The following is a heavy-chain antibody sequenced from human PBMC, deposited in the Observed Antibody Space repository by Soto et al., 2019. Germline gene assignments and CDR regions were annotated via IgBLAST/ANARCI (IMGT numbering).Heavy chain of an antibody. V-gene: IGHV3-21*01. Sequence: EVQLVESGGGLVKPGGSLRLSCAASGFTFSSYSMNWVRQAPGKGLEWVSSISSSGNTIHYADSVKGRFTISRDNAKKSLYLQMNSLRAEDTAVYYCARDEYGGAYDYWGQGTLVTVSS. J-gene: IGHJ4*02. CDR2: ISSSGNTI. CDR1: GFTFSSYS. CDR3: ARDEYGGAYDY. D-gene: IGHD4-17*01.